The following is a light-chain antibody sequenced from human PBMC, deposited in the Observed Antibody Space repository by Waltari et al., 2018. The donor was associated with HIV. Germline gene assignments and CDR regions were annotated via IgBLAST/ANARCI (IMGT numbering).Light chain of an antibody. CDR3: QQYSTYPA. CDR2: KAS. J-gene: IGKJ1*01. Sequence: DIQMTQSPSTLSASVGDRVTITCRASQSISSWLAWYQQKPGKAPKLLIYKASSLDSGVPSRFSGSGSGTEFTLTISSLLPDDFATYYCQQYSTYPAFGQGTKVEIK. V-gene: IGKV1-5*03. CDR1: QSISSW.